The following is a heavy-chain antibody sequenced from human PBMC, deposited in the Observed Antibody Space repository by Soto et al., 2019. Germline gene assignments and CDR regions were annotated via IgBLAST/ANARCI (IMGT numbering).Heavy chain of an antibody. CDR2: ISSSSSYT. CDR1: GFTFSDYY. CDR3: ARDTVPRKAFDI. J-gene: IGHJ3*02. V-gene: IGHV3-11*05. D-gene: IGHD4-17*01. Sequence: QVQLVESGGGLVKPGGSLRLSCAASGFTFSDYYMIWIRQAPGKGLEWVSYISSSSSYTNYPDSVKGRFTISRDNAKHSLYLQMNSLRAEDTAVYYCARDTVPRKAFDIWGQGTMVTVSS.